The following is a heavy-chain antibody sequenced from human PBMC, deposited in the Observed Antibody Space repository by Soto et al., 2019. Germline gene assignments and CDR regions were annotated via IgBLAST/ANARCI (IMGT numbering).Heavy chain of an antibody. CDR1: GGSISSSNW. D-gene: IGHD2-2*02. CDR3: ARAGVPAAIYWFDP. J-gene: IGHJ5*02. Sequence: SETLSLTCAVSGGSISSSNWWSWVRQPPGKGLEWIGEIYHSGSTNYDPSLKSRVTISVDKSKNQFSLKLSSVTAADTAVYYCARAGVPAAIYWFDPWGQGTLVTVSS. V-gene: IGHV4-4*02. CDR2: IYHSGST.